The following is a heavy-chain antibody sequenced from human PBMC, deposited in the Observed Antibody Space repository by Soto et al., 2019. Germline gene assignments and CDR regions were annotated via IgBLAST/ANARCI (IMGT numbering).Heavy chain of an antibody. Sequence: SVKVSCKASGGSFSSYSIGWVRQAPGQGLEWMGGIIPIFGTANYAQKFQGRVTITADESTSTGYMELSSLGSEYTAVYYCARVVPEENWLDPWGQGTLVPV. CDR1: GGSFSSYS. J-gene: IGHJ5*02. V-gene: IGHV1-69*13. CDR3: ARVVPEENWLDP. D-gene: IGHD2-2*01. CDR2: IIPIFGTA.